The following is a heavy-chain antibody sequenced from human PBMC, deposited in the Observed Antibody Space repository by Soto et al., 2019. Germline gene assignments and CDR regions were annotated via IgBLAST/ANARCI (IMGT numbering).Heavy chain of an antibody. CDR3: AREDSIIIPAVSDF. J-gene: IGHJ4*02. CDR1: GFTFSSYA. D-gene: IGHD2-2*01. CDR2: ISYDGSNK. V-gene: IGHV3-30-3*01. Sequence: PGGSLRLSCAASGFTFSSYAMHWVRQAPGKGLEWVAVISYDGSNKYYADSVKGRFTISGDNAKNSVSLQMNTLRVEDTAVYYCAREDSIIIPAVSDFWGQGTLVTVSS.